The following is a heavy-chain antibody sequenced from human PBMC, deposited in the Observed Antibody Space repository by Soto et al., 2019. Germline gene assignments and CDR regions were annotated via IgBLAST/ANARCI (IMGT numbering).Heavy chain of an antibody. V-gene: IGHV1-3*04. CDR1: GYTFTSYG. Sequence: QVDLVQSGAEVKKPGASVRISCEASGYTFTSYGIHWVRQAPGQRLEWMGWINTGSSNTRYSPEFQARVTIARDTSASTAYMELNSLRSEDTAVYYCARAVPTAGYRYFDQWGQGTLVTVSS. CDR2: INTGSSNT. J-gene: IGHJ4*02. D-gene: IGHD3-9*01. CDR3: ARAVPTAGYRYFDQ.